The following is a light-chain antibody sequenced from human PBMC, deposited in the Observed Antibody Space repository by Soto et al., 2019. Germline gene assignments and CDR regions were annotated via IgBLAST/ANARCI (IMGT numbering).Light chain of an antibody. CDR2: EVS. Sequence: QSALTQPASVSGSPGQSITVSCTGTSSDVGGYKYVSWYQQYPGKAPKLMIYEVSNRPSGVSNRFSGSKSGNTASLTISGLQAEDEADYYCSSYTTRSTLGYVFGTGTKLTVL. CDR3: SSYTTRSTLGYV. CDR1: SSDVGGYKY. V-gene: IGLV2-14*01. J-gene: IGLJ1*01.